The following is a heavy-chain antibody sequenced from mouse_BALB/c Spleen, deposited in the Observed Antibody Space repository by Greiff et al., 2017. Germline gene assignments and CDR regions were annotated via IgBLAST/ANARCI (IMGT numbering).Heavy chain of an antibody. CDR1: GFTFSSYG. V-gene: IGHV5-6*01. Sequence: EVKVVESGGDLVKPGGSLKLSCAASGFTFSSYGMSWVRQTPDKRLEWVATISSGGSYTYYPDSVKGRFTISRDNAKNTLYLQMSSLKSEDTAMYYCARHGDGYYLAMDYWGQGTSVTVSS. CDR2: ISSGGSYT. CDR3: ARHGDGYYLAMDY. J-gene: IGHJ4*01. D-gene: IGHD2-3*01.